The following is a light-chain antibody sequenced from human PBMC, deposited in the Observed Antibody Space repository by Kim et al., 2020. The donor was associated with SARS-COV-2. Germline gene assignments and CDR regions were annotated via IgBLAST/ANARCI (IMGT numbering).Light chain of an antibody. CDR2: AAS. CDR1: QRISNF. J-gene: IGKJ2*01. V-gene: IGKV1-16*02. Sequence: SAPVGERVTTTCRQSQRISNFLALFQQNPGKAPKSLIYAASSLQSGVPSQFSGSGSGTDVTLTISSLQPEDSATYYCHQYDTYPYTFGQGTKLEIK. CDR3: HQYDTYPYT.